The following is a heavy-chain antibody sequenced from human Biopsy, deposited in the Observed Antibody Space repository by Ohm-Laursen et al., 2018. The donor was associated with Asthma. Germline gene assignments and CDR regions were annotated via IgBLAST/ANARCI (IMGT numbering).Heavy chain of an antibody. V-gene: IGHV4-39*01. CDR2: IYYSGTT. D-gene: IGHD6-13*01. J-gene: IGHJ6*02. CDR1: SGSGGYMRSGNYY. Sequence: TLSLTCSLSSGSGGYMRSGNYYWGWIRQPPGKGLEWIGSIYYSGTTYYNPSHESRVNVSEDTSKNQFSLKLTSVTAADTAVYYCVRGSSSWHHGPFHYYYGLDVWGQGTTATVSS. CDR3: VRGSSSWHHGPFHYYYGLDV.